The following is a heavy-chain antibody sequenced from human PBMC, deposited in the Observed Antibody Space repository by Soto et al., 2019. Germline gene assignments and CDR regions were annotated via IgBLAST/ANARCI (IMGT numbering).Heavy chain of an antibody. D-gene: IGHD1-26*01. CDR3: ARWGGSNYESWVHP. CDR2: TSSDGNTK. Sequence: QVLLVESGGGVVQPGTSLRLSCAASGFSFRNYGMHWVRQAPGKGLEWVAVTSSDGNTKNYAASVKGRFTISSDTSKNTMYLHMSRLRAEDTALYYCARWGGSNYESWVHPWGHGNLVIVSS. J-gene: IGHJ5*02. V-gene: IGHV3-33*01. CDR1: GFSFRNYG.